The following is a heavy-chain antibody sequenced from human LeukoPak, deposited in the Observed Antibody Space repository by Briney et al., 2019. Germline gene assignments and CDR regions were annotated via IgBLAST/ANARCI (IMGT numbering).Heavy chain of an antibody. CDR1: GYTFTSYG. J-gene: IGHJ4*02. CDR3: ARNRYGYNFGY. Sequence: VASVKVSCKASGYTFTSYGISWVRQAPGQGLEWMGWINPNSGGANYAQKFQGRVTMTRDTSISTAYMELSSLTSDDTAVYYCARNRYGYNFGYWAQGTLVTVSS. D-gene: IGHD5-24*01. CDR2: INPNSGGA. V-gene: IGHV1-2*02.